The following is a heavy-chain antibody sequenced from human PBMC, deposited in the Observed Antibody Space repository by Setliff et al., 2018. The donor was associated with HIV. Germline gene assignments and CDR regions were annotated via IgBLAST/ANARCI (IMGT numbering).Heavy chain of an antibody. V-gene: IGHV3-23*01. Sequence: GGSLRLSCAASGFTFSSYAMSWVRQAPGKGLEWVSVISGSGGSTYYADSVKGRFTISRDNSKNTLYLQMNSLRVEDTAVYYCVQAAADRGGHWYFNLWGRGTLVTVSS. J-gene: IGHJ2*01. CDR1: GFTFSSYA. D-gene: IGHD6-13*01. CDR3: VQAAADRGGHWYFNL. CDR2: ISGSGGST.